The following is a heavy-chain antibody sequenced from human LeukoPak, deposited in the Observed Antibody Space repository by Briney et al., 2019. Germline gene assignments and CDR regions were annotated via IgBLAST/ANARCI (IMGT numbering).Heavy chain of an antibody. CDR3: ARAAVRGVLNYYYYGMDV. V-gene: IGHV1-3*01. CDR1: GYTFTSYA. D-gene: IGHD3-10*01. Sequence: ASVKVSYKAAGYTFTSYAMHGVGQAPGQRGEGMGGRNAGNGNTKYSQKFQGRVTITRDTSASTAYMELSSLRSEDTSVYYCARAAVRGVLNYYYYGMDVWGKGTTVTVSS. CDR2: RNAGNGNT. J-gene: IGHJ6*04.